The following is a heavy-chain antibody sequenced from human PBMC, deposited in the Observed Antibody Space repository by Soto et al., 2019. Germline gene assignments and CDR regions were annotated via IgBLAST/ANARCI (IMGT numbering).Heavy chain of an antibody. Sequence: GGALRLSCAASGFTFNRYAMNWVRQAPGKGLACVSAIGTDGNTYYANSVKGRFTISRDNSRTTLYLQMNSLRVEDTALYYCVRKYPGTRPFDYWGQGTLVTVSS. CDR2: IGTDGNT. CDR3: VRKYPGTRPFDY. CDR1: GFTFNRYA. D-gene: IGHD2-2*01. V-gene: IGHV3-23*01. J-gene: IGHJ4*01.